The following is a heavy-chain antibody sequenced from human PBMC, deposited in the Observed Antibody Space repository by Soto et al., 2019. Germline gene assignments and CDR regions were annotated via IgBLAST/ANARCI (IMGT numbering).Heavy chain of an antibody. CDR1: GYTFTSYG. D-gene: IGHD2-2*01. J-gene: IGHJ4*02. CDR2: ISAYNGNT. CDR3: ARDLGDGDIVVVPADKFDY. Sequence: QVQLVQSGAEVKKPGASVKVSCKASGYTFTSYGISWVRQAPGQGLEWMGWISAYNGNTNYAQKLQGRVTMTTDTSTITAYMELRSLRSDDTAVYYCARDLGDGDIVVVPADKFDYWGQGTLVTVSS. V-gene: IGHV1-18*01.